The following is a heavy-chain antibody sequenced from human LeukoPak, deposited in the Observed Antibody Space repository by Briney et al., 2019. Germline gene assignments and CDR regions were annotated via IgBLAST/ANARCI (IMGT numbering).Heavy chain of an antibody. J-gene: IGHJ4*02. V-gene: IGHV1-2*02. CDR2: IKPNSGST. Sequence: GASVKVSCKASGYTFTGYYMHWVRQAPGQGLEWMGWIKPNSGSTNYAQKFQGRVTMTRDTSISTAYMELSRLRSDDTAVYYCARGSPNRIVGATVSKRTQPNFDYWGQGTLVTVSS. CDR3: ARGSPNRIVGATVSKRTQPNFDY. D-gene: IGHD1-26*01. CDR1: GYTFTGYY.